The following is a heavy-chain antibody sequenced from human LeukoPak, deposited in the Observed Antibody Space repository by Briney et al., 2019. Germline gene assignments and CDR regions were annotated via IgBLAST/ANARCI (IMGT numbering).Heavy chain of an antibody. J-gene: IGHJ6*03. CDR2: ISSDGSNK. V-gene: IGHV3-30*04. D-gene: IGHD2-15*01. Sequence: GGSLRLSCAASGFTFSSYAMHWVRQAPGKGLEWVAFISSDGSNKYYADSVKGRFTISRDNSKNTLYLQMNSLRAEDTAIYYCAKNGDRGAYCTGGTCYPYFYYYMDVWDKGTTVTI. CDR1: GFTFSSYA. CDR3: AKNGDRGAYCTGGTCYPYFYYYMDV.